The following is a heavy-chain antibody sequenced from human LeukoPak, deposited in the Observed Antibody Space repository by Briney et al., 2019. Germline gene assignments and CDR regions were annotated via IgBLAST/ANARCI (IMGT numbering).Heavy chain of an antibody. Sequence: TSETLSLTCTVSAGSISSFYWSCIRQSDGKGLEWIGRIYTSGSINYNPSLKSRVTMSVDTSKNQFSLIVTSVTAADTAVYYCARAASGTFTDRSFFDYWGQGTLVTVSS. J-gene: IGHJ4*02. CDR1: AGSISSFY. D-gene: IGHD1-1*01. V-gene: IGHV4-4*07. CDR2: IYTSGSI. CDR3: ARAASGTFTDRSFFDY.